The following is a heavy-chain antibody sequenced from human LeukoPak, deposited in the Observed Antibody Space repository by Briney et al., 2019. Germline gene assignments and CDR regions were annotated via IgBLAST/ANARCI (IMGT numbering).Heavy chain of an antibody. CDR3: ARDLSYSSSWYYYYYYYMDV. Sequence: GGSLRLSCAASGFIFSSYWMSWVRQAPGKGLEWVANIKQDGSEKYYVDSVKGRFTISRDNAKNSLYLQMNSLRAEDTAVYYCARDLSYSSSWYYYYYYYMDVWGKGTTVTISS. J-gene: IGHJ6*03. D-gene: IGHD6-13*01. CDR2: IKQDGSEK. CDR1: GFIFSSYW. V-gene: IGHV3-7*01.